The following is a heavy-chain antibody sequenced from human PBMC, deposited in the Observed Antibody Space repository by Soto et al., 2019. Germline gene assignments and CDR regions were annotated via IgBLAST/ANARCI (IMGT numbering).Heavy chain of an antibody. CDR3: RTDQEYSRGWLLFDY. CDR2: IKSKTDGGTA. CDR1: GFTFTNAW. Sequence: EVQLVESGGGLVKPGGSLRLSCAASGFTFTNAWMNWVRQAPGKGLEWVGRIKSKTDGGTADYAAPVKGRFTISRDDSKNTVYLQMNSLKTEDTAVYYCRTDQEYSRGWLLFDYWGQGTLVTVSS. J-gene: IGHJ4*02. V-gene: IGHV3-15*07. D-gene: IGHD6-19*01.